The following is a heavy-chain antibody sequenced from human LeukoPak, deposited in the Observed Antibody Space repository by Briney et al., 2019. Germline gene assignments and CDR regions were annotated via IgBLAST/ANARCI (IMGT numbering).Heavy chain of an antibody. J-gene: IGHJ4*02. CDR1: EFTFSAYT. CDR3: AILERMVRGGLDF. Sequence: GGSLRLSCAASEFTFSAYTIHWVRQAPGKVLEWVSVIYSGGSTYYADSVKGRFTISRDSAKDSLYLQMNSLRVEDTAVYYCAILERMVRGGLDFWGQGTQVTVSS. V-gene: IGHV3-66*01. D-gene: IGHD3-10*01. CDR2: IYSGGST.